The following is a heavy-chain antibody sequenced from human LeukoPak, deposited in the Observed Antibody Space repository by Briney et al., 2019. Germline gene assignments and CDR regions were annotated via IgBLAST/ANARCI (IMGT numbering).Heavy chain of an antibody. CDR2: ISSSSSTI. CDR3: ARVGAADLDY. Sequence: PGGSLRLSCAASGFTFSSYSMNWARQAPGKGLEWVSYISSSSSTIYYADSVKGRSTISRDNAKNSLYLQMNSLRAEDTAVYYCARVGAADLDYWGQGTLVTVSS. CDR1: GFTFSSYS. V-gene: IGHV3-48*04. J-gene: IGHJ4*02. D-gene: IGHD1-26*01.